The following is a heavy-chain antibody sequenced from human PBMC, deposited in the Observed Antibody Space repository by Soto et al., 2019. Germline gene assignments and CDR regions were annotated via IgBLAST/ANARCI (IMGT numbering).Heavy chain of an antibody. D-gene: IGHD6-6*01. J-gene: IGHJ6*03. CDR3: AREGSSISRNYYYYYMDV. V-gene: IGHV1-18*01. Sequence: EASVKVSCKASGYTFTSYGISWVRQAPGQGLEWMGWISAYNGNTNYAQKLQGRVTMTTDTSTSTAYMELRSLRSDDTAVYYCAREGSSISRNYYYYYMDVWGKGTTVTVSS. CDR1: GYTFTSYG. CDR2: ISAYNGNT.